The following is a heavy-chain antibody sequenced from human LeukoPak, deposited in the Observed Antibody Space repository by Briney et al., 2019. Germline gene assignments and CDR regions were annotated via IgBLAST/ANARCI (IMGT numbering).Heavy chain of an antibody. CDR1: GGSISSSSYY. D-gene: IGHD3-22*01. Sequence: PSETLSLTCTVSGGSISSSSYYWGWIRQPPGKGLEWIGSIYYSGSTYYNPSLKSRVTISVDTSKNQFSLKLSSVTAADTAVYYCARVGSSGYCFDYWGQGTLVTVSS. J-gene: IGHJ4*02. CDR2: IYYSGST. CDR3: ARVGSSGYCFDY. V-gene: IGHV4-39*07.